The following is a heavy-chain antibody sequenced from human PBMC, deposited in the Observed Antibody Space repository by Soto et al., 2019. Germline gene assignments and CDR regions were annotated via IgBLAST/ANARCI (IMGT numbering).Heavy chain of an antibody. J-gene: IGHJ5*02. CDR3: ATKNIGYGTHAVCYSGFVP. V-gene: IGHV4-34*01. Sequence: PSETLSLTCAVYGGSFSGYHWSWIRQPPGKGLEWIGEINHSGSTNYNPSLKSRVTISVDTSKNQFSLKLSSVTAADTALYYCATKNIGYGTHAVCYSGFVPWGQGTVVADCS. CDR1: GGSFSGYH. D-gene: IGHD2-8*01. CDR2: INHSGST.